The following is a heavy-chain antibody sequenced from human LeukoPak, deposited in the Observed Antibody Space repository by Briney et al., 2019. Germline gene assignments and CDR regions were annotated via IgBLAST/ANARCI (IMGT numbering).Heavy chain of an antibody. CDR1: GGSISSYY. CDR3: ARVSVGATPHFDY. V-gene: IGHV4-59*01. CDR2: IYYSGST. Sequence: SSETLSLTCTVSGGSISSYYWSWIRQPPGKGLEWIGYIYYSGSTNYNPSLKSRVTISVDTSKNQFSLKLSSVTAADTAVYYCARVSVGATPHFDYWGQGTLVTVSS. J-gene: IGHJ4*02. D-gene: IGHD1-26*01.